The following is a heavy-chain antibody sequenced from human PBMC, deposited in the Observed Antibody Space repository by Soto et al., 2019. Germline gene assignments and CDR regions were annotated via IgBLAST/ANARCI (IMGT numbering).Heavy chain of an antibody. J-gene: IGHJ6*02. D-gene: IGHD5-12*01. CDR3: ERDMSYSGYDSLGGMDV. CDR1: GGSISSYY. V-gene: IGHV4-59*01. CDR2: IYYSGST. Sequence: QVQLRESGPGLVKPSETLSLTCTVSGGSISSYYWSWIRQPPGKGLEWIGYIYYSGSTNYNPSLKSRVTISVDTSKNQFSLKLSSVTAADTAVYYCERDMSYSGYDSLGGMDVWGQGTTVTVSS.